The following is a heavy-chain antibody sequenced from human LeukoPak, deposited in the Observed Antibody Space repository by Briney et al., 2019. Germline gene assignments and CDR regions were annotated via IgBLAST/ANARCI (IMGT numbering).Heavy chain of an antibody. Sequence: GESLKISCKGSGYSFTNYWIGWVRQMPGKGLEWMGIIYPGDSDTRYSPSFQGQVTISVDKSTTTASLQWNSLEPSDTAIYYCARQLKDYYGSGNSLRAFDIWGQGTMVTVSS. CDR3: ARQLKDYYGSGNSLRAFDI. J-gene: IGHJ3*02. CDR2: IYPGDSDT. CDR1: GYSFTNYW. V-gene: IGHV5-51*01. D-gene: IGHD3-10*01.